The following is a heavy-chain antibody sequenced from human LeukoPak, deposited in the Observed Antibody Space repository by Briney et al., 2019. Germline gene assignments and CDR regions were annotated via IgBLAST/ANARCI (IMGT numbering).Heavy chain of an antibody. D-gene: IGHD4-17*01. CDR1: GYTFTKYF. J-gene: IGHJ4*02. Sequence: ASVKVSCKASGYTFTKYFLHWMRQAPGQGLEWMGWINPNDGGTRYAQRFQGRVTMTRDTSISTAYLEVSRLTSDDTAVYYCARDDYGDLQYFENWGQGTLVTASS. V-gene: IGHV1-2*02. CDR3: ARDDYGDLQYFEN. CDR2: INPNDGGT.